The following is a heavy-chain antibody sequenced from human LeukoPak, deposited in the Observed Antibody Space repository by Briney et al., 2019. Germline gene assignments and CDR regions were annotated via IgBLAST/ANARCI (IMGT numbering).Heavy chain of an antibody. D-gene: IGHD3-22*01. V-gene: IGHV4-4*07. CDR2: IYTSGST. CDR3: ARDHYYDSSGYYHFDY. CDR1: GGSISSYY. J-gene: IGHJ4*02. Sequence: SETLSLTCTVSGGSISSYYWSWIRQPAGKGLEWIGRIYTSGSTNYNPSLKSRVTMSVDTSKNQFSLKLSSVTAADTAVYYCARDHYYDSSGYYHFDYWGQGTPVTVSS.